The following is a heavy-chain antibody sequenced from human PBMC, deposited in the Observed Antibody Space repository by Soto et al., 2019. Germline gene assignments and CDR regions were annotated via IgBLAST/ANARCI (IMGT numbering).Heavy chain of an antibody. J-gene: IGHJ4*02. CDR2: VYHSGYT. CDR1: GGSISNYY. D-gene: IGHD2-2*01. CDR3: ARYCSSSNCHGVAFDS. V-gene: IGHV4-59*08. Sequence: SETLSLTCTVSGGSISNYYWSWIRQAPGKGMEWIGYVYHSGYTYYNPSLESRVTISIDTSKNQFSLKLSSVTAADTAVYYCARYCSSSNCHGVAFDSWGQGTLVTVSS.